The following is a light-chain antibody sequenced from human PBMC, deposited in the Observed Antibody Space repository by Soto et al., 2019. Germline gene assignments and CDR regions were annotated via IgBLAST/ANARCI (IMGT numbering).Light chain of an antibody. V-gene: IGKV3-11*01. CDR2: DAS. CDR1: QSVSSY. Sequence: EIVLTQSPATLSLSPGERATLSCRASQSVSSYLAWYQQKPGQAPRLLIYDASNMATGIPARFSGSGSGTDFTLTISSLEPEDFAVYYCQQRSNSTWTFGQGTKVEIK. J-gene: IGKJ1*01. CDR3: QQRSNSTWT.